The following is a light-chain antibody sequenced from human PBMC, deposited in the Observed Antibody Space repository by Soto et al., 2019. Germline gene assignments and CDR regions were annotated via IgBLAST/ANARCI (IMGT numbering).Light chain of an antibody. V-gene: IGLV1-44*01. CDR2: TND. CDR3: APWDDNGPKYV. Sequence: QSVLTQPPSASGTPGQRVTISCSGSSSNVESNPVDWYQQLPGTAPKLLISTNDQRPSGVPDRFSGSKSGTSDSLAISGLQSEDEANYFCAPWDDNGPKYVFGTGTKVTVL. J-gene: IGLJ1*01. CDR1: SSNVESNP.